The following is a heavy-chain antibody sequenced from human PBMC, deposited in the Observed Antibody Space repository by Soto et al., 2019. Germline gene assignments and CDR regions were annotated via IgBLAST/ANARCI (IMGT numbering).Heavy chain of an antibody. Sequence: EVQLLESGGGLVQPGESLRLSCAASGFTFSSYAMTWVRQAPGKGLEWVSSISGSGDYTYFADSVKGRFTISRDNSKDTLYQKMSSQRAENTPIYYCAKVSRRPPQGCFAPGAKETLSTFPS. V-gene: IGHV3-23*01. CDR2: ISGSGDYT. CDR3: AKVSRRPPQGCFAP. CDR1: GFTFSSYA. J-gene: IGHJ5*02.